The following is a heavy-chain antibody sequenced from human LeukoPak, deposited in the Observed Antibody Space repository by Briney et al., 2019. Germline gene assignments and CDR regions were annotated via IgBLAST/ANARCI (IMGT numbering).Heavy chain of an antibody. CDR1: GYTFTSYG. Sequence: ASVKVSCKASGYTFTSYGISWVRQAPGQGLEWMGWISAYNGNTNYAQKLQGRVTMTTDTSTSTAYMELRSLRSDDTAVYYCARDPGILWWPPANWFDPWGQGTLVTVSS. J-gene: IGHJ5*02. CDR2: ISAYNGNT. CDR3: ARDPGILWWPPANWFDP. D-gene: IGHD2-21*01. V-gene: IGHV1-18*01.